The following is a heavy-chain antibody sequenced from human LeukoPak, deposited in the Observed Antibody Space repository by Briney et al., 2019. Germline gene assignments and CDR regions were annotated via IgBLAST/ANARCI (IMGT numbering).Heavy chain of an antibody. CDR3: AFVPDSSGWSRTFYWFDP. D-gene: IGHD6-19*01. J-gene: IGHJ5*02. CDR1: GYTFTGYY. V-gene: IGHV1-2*02. Sequence: ASVKVSCKASGYTFTGYYMHWVRQAPGQGLEWMGWINPNSGGSNYAQKFQGRVTMTRDTSISTAYMELSRLRSDDTAVYYCAFVPDSSGWSRTFYWFDPWGQGTLVTVSS. CDR2: INPNSGGS.